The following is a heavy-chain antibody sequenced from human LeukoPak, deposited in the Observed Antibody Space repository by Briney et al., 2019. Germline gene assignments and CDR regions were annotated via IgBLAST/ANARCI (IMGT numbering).Heavy chain of an antibody. V-gene: IGHV3-48*01. CDR2: VHTTTTIAAGTT. J-gene: IGHJ4*02. CDR1: GFTLIKFG. Sequence: PGGSLRLSCTASGFTLIKFGRSWVRQAPGKGLEWVASVHTTTTIAAGTTFYADSVKGRFTISGDSSKNTVYLQMNSLRAEDTAVYYCARMGSGGYSDYWGQGTLVTVSS. CDR3: ARMGSGGYSDY. D-gene: IGHD3-22*01.